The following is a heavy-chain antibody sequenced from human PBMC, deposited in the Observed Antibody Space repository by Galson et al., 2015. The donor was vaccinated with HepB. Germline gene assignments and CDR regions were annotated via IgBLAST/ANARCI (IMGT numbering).Heavy chain of an antibody. V-gene: IGHV3-7*03. D-gene: IGHD6-13*01. Sequence: LRLSCAASGFTFSSYWMSWVRQAPGKGLEWVANIKQDGSEKYYVDSVKGRFTISRDNAKNSLYLQMNSLRAEDTAVYYCTTGFSSSRHDHYWGQGALVTVSA. CDR3: TTGFSSSRHDHY. CDR2: IKQDGSEK. J-gene: IGHJ4*02. CDR1: GFTFSSYW.